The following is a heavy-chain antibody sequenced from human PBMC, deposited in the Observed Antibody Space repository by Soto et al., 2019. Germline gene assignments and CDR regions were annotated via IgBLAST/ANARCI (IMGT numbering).Heavy chain of an antibody. CDR1: GYTFTSYA. D-gene: IGHD2-15*01. J-gene: IGHJ4*02. V-gene: IGHV1-3*01. CDR2: INAGNGNT. CDR3: ARAVRRCSGGSCYTMDGVYY. Sequence: QVQLVQSGAEVKKPGASVKVSCKASGYTFTSYAMHWVRQAPGQRLEWMGWINAGNGNTKYSQKFQGRVTITRDTSASTAYMELSSLRSEDTAVFYCARAVRRCSGGSCYTMDGVYYWGQGTLVTVSS.